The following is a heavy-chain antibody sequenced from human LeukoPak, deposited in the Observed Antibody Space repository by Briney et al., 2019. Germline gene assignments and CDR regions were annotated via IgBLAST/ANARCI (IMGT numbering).Heavy chain of an antibody. CDR3: ARVDRYHYYLDV. Sequence: SVKVSCKASGGTFSGYSNTWVRQAPGQGLEWMGGIMPLFNTANYAQQFQGRVTITTDESTSTAYMELSSLRFEDTAMYYCARVDRYHYYLDVWGKGTTVTVSS. V-gene: IGHV1-69*05. CDR2: IMPLFNTA. CDR1: GGTFSGYS. J-gene: IGHJ6*03.